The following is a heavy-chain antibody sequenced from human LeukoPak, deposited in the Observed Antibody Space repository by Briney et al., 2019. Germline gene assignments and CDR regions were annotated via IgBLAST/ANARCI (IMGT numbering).Heavy chain of an antibody. J-gene: IGHJ4*02. Sequence: SETLSLTCTVSGGSISSYYWSWIRQPAGKGLEWIGRIYSSGSTSYNPSLKSRVTMSVDTSKNQFSLKVTSVTAADTAVYYCAREGGYYDSSGYQWVDYWGQGTLVTVSS. CDR1: GGSISSYY. CDR3: AREGGYYDSSGYQWVDY. V-gene: IGHV4-4*07. D-gene: IGHD3-22*01. CDR2: IYSSGST.